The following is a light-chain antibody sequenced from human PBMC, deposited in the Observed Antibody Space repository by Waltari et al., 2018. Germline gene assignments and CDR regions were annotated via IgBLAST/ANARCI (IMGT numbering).Light chain of an antibody. CDR1: QGISSY. Sequence: AIRMTQSPSSFSASTGDRVTITCRASQGISSYLTWYQQKPGKAPKPLIYAASTLHRGVPSRFSGSGSGTDFTLTISCLQSEDFATYFCQQYYSYPPRGTFGQGTKVEIK. V-gene: IGKV1-8*01. CDR3: QQYYSYPPRGT. J-gene: IGKJ1*01. CDR2: AAS.